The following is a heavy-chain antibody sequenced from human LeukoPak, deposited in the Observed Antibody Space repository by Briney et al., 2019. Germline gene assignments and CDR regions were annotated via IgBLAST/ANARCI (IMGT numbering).Heavy chain of an antibody. CDR1: GDSVSSNSSA. CDR2: TYYRSKWYN. CDR3: ARIGYSYGGP. V-gene: IGHV6-1*01. J-gene: IGHJ5*02. D-gene: IGHD5-18*01. Sequence: SQTLSLTCAISGDSVSSNSSAWNWIRQSPSRGLEWLGRTYYRSKWYNDYAVSVKGRITVNPDTSKNHFSLQLNSVTPEDTAIYYCARIGYSYGGPWGQGTRVTVSS.